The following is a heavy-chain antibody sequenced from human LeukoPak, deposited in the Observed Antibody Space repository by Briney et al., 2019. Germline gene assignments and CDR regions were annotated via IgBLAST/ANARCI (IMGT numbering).Heavy chain of an antibody. CDR1: GGSISSSSYY. CDR3: ATVGASHYGDWYFAY. CDR2: VDPSGST. Sequence: SETLSLTCTVSGGSISSSSYYWGWIRQPPGKGLEWIGNVDPSGSTYYSPSLKSRATISLDTSKKQFSLKLTSVTAADTAVYYCATVGASHYGDWYFAYWGQGTLVTVSS. J-gene: IGHJ4*02. V-gene: IGHV4-39*07. D-gene: IGHD4-17*01.